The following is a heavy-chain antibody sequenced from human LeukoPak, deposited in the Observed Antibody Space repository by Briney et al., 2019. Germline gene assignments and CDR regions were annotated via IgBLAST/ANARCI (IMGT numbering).Heavy chain of an antibody. Sequence: GGSLRLSCAASGFTFSSYAMHWVRQALGKGLEWVAVISYDGSNKYYADSVKGRFTISRDNSKNTLYLQMNSLRAEDTAVYYCARVGSSGWYVDYWGQGTLVTVSS. CDR1: GFTFSSYA. D-gene: IGHD6-19*01. J-gene: IGHJ4*02. V-gene: IGHV3-30-3*01. CDR3: ARVGSSGWYVDY. CDR2: ISYDGSNK.